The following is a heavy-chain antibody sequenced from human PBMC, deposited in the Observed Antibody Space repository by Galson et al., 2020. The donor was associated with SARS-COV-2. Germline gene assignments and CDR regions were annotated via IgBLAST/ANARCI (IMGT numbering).Heavy chain of an antibody. D-gene: IGHD4-17*01. Sequence: SCAASGFTLTSYAMTWVRQAPGKGLEWVSSISGSGGIINYADSVKGRFTISRDSSKNTLYLQMNSLRAEDTAVYFCARDSQTTRYYYYYMAVWGKETTVTVSS. CDR3: ARDSQTTRYYYYYMAV. J-gene: IGHJ6*03. V-gene: IGHV3-23*01. CDR1: GFTLTSYA. CDR2: ISGSGGII.